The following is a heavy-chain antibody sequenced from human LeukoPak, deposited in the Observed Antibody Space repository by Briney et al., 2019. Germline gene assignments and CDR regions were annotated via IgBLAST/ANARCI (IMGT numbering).Heavy chain of an antibody. CDR1: GGSISSSSYY. CDR2: IYYSGST. CDR3: ARHVFAAAIEQKMYYDFWSGYPPAFDI. Sequence: SETLSLTCTVSGGSISSSSYYWGWIRQPPGKGLEWIGSIYYSGSTYYNPSLKSRVTISVDTSKNQFSLKLSSVTAADTAVYYCARHVFAAAIEQKMYYDFWSGYPPAFDIWGQGTMVTVSS. J-gene: IGHJ3*02. V-gene: IGHV4-39*01. D-gene: IGHD3-3*01.